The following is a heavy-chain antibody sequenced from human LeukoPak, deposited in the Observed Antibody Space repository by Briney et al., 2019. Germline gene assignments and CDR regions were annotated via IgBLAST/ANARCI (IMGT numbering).Heavy chain of an antibody. CDR3: ARVEYTELQGSGWFDP. D-gene: IGHD3-3*01. CDR2: IYHSGST. J-gene: IGHJ5*02. V-gene: IGHV4-30-2*01. CDR1: GGSISSGGYY. Sequence: PSQTLSLTCTVSGGSISSGGYYWSWIRQPPGKGLEWIGYIYHSGSTYYNPSLKSRVTISVDRSKNQFSLKLSSVTAADTAVYYCARVEYTELQGSGWFDPWGQGTLVTVSS.